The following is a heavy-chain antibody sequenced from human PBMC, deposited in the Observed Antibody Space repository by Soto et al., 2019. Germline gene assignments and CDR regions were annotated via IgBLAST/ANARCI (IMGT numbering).Heavy chain of an antibody. CDR1: GGSFSGYY. CDR2: INHSGST. CDR3: ARGRNRGKYSSNPYYFDY. D-gene: IGHD6-13*01. J-gene: IGHJ4*02. V-gene: IGHV4-34*01. Sequence: SETLSLTCAVYGGSFSGYYWSWIRQPPGKGLEWIGEINHSGSTNYNPSLKSRVTISVDTSKNQFSLKLSSVTAADTAVYYCARGRNRGKYSSNPYYFDYWGQGTLVTVSS.